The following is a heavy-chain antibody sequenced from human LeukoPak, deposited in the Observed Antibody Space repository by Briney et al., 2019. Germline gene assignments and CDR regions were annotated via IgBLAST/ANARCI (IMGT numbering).Heavy chain of an antibody. J-gene: IGHJ3*02. D-gene: IGHD3-9*01. CDR1: GGSISSSSYY. Sequence: SETLSLTCTVSGGSISSSSYYWGWIRQPPGKGLEWIGSIYYSGSTYYNPSLKSRVTISVDTSKNQFSLKLSSVTAADTAVYYCARANPSYDILTGYSRQHAFDIWGQGTMVTVSS. V-gene: IGHV4-39*07. CDR3: ARANPSYDILTGYSRQHAFDI. CDR2: IYYSGST.